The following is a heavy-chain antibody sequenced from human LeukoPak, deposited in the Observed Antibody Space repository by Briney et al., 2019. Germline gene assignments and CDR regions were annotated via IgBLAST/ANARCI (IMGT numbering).Heavy chain of an antibody. CDR1: GFTFSSYS. V-gene: IGHV3-21*01. CDR3: ARFSYSSSWTDAFDI. Sequence: GGSLRLSCAASGFTFSSYSMNWVRQAPGKGLEGVSSISSSSSYIYYADSVKGRFTISRDNAKNSLYMQMNSLRAEDTAVYYCARFSYSSSWTDAFDIWGQGTMVTVSS. D-gene: IGHD6-13*01. J-gene: IGHJ3*02. CDR2: ISSSSSYI.